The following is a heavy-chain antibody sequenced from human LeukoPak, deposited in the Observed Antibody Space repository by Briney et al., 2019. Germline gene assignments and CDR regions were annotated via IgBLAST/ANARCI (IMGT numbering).Heavy chain of an antibody. V-gene: IGHV3-7*03. CDR2: IKQDGSEK. D-gene: IGHD1-14*01. J-gene: IGHJ4*02. CDR3: MTELLGY. Sequence: GGSLRLSCAASGFTFSRYWMSWVRQAPGKGLEWVANIKQDGSEKYYVDSVKGRFTISRDNAKNSLFLQMSGLRAEDTAVYYCMTELLGYRGQGTLVTVSS. CDR1: GFTFSRYW.